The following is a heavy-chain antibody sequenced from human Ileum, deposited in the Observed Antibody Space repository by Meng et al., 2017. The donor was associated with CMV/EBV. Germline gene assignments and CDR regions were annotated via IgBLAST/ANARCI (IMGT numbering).Heavy chain of an antibody. J-gene: IGHJ4*02. CDR2: TRIGEGER. V-gene: IGHV3-30*02. CDR1: GFTFSSHG. CDR3: AKGRSDSWSWHQLDH. D-gene: IGHD6-13*01. Sequence: GESLKISCAASGFTFSSHGMHWVRQAPGKGLEWVAFTRIGEGERYNQDSVMGRFTISRDNSKNTLYLQMNSLRPEDTALYYCAKGRSDSWSWHQLDHWGQGTLVTVSS.